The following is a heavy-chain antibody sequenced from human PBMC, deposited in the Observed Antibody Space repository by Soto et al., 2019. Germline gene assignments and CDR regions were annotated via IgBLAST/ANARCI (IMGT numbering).Heavy chain of an antibody. D-gene: IGHD5-18*01. CDR2: INAGNGNT. V-gene: IGHV1-3*01. CDR3: ARDRYSYGYYYYGMDV. CDR1: GYTFTSYA. J-gene: IGHJ6*02. Sequence: ASVKVSCKASGYTFTSYAMHWVRQAPGQRLEWMGWINAGNGNTKYSQKFQGRVTITRDTSARTAYMELSSLRSEDTAVYYCARDRYSYGYYYYGMDVWGQGTTVTVSS.